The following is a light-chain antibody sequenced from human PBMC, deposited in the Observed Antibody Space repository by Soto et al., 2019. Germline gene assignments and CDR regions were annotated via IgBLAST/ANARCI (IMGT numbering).Light chain of an antibody. CDR3: QQSFSTPRT. Sequence: DIQMTQSPSPLSASVGDRVTITCRASQSISTYLNWYQTKPGKAPKLLIYGASSLQSGVPSRFSGSGSGTDFTLTISSLQPEDFGTYYCQQSFSTPRTFGQGTKVDIK. V-gene: IGKV1-39*01. J-gene: IGKJ1*01. CDR1: QSISTY. CDR2: GAS.